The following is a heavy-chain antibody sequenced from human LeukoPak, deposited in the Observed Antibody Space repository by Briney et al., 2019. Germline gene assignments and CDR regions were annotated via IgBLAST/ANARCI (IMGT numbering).Heavy chain of an antibody. CDR3: VRRGFGSGAGY. CDR1: GGPISSSSYY. V-gene: IGHV4-39*01. CDR2: FYYSGGT. Sequence: KPSETLSLTCSVSGGPISSSSYYWGWIRQPPGKGLEWIGSFYYSGGTYYSPSLKSRVTISVDTSRSQSSLQLGSVTAADTAVYYCVRRGFGSGAGYWGQGTLVTVSS. D-gene: IGHD2-15*01. J-gene: IGHJ4*02.